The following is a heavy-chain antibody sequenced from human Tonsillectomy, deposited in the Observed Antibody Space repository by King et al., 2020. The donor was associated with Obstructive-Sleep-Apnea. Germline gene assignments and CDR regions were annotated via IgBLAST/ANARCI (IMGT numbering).Heavy chain of an antibody. CDR3: ASNLAAAMVRDRDYYYGMDV. CDR1: GGSISSYY. D-gene: IGHD6-13*01. CDR2: IYTSGST. Sequence: QLQESGPGLVKPSETLSLTCTVSGGSISSYYWSWIRQPAGKGLEWIGRIYTSGSTNYNPSLKSRVTMSVDTSKNQFSLKLSSVTAADTAVYYCASNLAAAMVRDRDYYYGMDVWGQGTTVTVSS. J-gene: IGHJ6*02. V-gene: IGHV4-4*07.